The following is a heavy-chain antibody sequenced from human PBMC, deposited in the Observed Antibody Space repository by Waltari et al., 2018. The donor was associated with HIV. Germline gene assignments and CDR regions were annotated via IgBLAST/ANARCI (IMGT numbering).Heavy chain of an antibody. Sequence: EVQLAESGGGLIHPGGSLRLSCVASGFTVSADHVNWVRQAPGKGLEWVSVIQSGGDTYYADSVKGRFSISRDISQSTVYLQMNRLRGDDTAVYYCTRDKQLWSNEYGMDVWGQGTSVTVS. V-gene: IGHV3-53*01. CDR3: TRDKQLWSNEYGMDV. CDR1: GFTVSADH. D-gene: IGHD2-21*01. J-gene: IGHJ6*02. CDR2: IQSGGDT.